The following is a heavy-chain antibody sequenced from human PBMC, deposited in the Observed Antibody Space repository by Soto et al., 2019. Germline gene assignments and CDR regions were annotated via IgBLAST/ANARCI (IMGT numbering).Heavy chain of an antibody. D-gene: IGHD1-1*01. Sequence: GGSLRLSCSASGFTFSSYAMHWVRQAPGKGLEYVSAISSNGGSTYYADSVKGRFTISRDNSKNTLHLQMSSLRAEDTAVYYCVKSHGGRSSLDSDHYFDYWGQGTLVTVSS. CDR3: VKSHGGRSSLDSDHYFDY. J-gene: IGHJ4*02. CDR1: GFTFSSYA. V-gene: IGHV3-64D*06. CDR2: ISSNGGST.